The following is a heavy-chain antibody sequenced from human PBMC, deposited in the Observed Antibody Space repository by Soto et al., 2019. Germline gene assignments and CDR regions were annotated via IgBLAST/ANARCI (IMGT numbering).Heavy chain of an antibody. D-gene: IGHD2-21*02. J-gene: IGHJ6*02. CDR1: GGSISSSHW. V-gene: IGHV4-4*02. CDR2: IYHSGST. Sequence: QVHLQESGPGLVNPSGTLTLTCAVSGGSISSSHWWGWVRQAPGQGLEWIGEIYHSGSTNYNPSLKRRITMSVDKSKNQCSVNLSSVTAADTAVYYCVRDADETAIVPAPWLVWGRGTMVTVSS. CDR3: VRDADETAIVPAPWLV.